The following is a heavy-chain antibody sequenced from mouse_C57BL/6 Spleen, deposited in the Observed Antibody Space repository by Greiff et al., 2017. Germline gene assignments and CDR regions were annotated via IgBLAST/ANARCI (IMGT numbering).Heavy chain of an antibody. Sequence: EVQGVESGGGLVKPGGSLKLSCAASGFTFSDYGMHWVRPAPGTGLEWVAYISRGSSTIYYADTVKGRFTLSRDNAKNTLFLQMTRLRSEDTAMYYGAREDDDYGAGLAYWGQGTLVTVSA. CDR2: ISRGSSTI. V-gene: IGHV5-17*01. D-gene: IGHD2-4*01. CDR1: GFTFSDYG. J-gene: IGHJ3*01. CDR3: AREDDDYGAGLAY.